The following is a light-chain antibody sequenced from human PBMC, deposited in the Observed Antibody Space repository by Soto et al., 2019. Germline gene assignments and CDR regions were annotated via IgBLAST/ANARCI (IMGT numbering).Light chain of an antibody. V-gene: IGKV3-11*01. CDR1: QSVSRY. CDR2: DAS. J-gene: IGKJ2*02. CDR3: QQRSSWPPCT. Sequence: EIVLTQSPATLSLSPGERATLSCRASQSVSRYLAWYQQKPGQAPRLLIYDASNRATGIPARFSGSGSGTDFILTISSLEPEDFAVYYCQQRSSWPPCTFGQGTKLEIK.